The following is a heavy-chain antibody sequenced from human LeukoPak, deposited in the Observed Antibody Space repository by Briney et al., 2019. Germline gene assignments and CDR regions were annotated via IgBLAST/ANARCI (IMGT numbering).Heavy chain of an antibody. CDR1: GFTFSSYG. CDR3: AKDSGDYVWGSYRYNMAYFDY. J-gene: IGHJ4*02. D-gene: IGHD3-16*02. CDR2: ISYDGSNK. V-gene: IGHV3-30*18. Sequence: QPGGSLRLSCAASGFTFSSYGMHWVRQAPGKGLEWVAVISYDGSNKYYADSVKGRFTISRDNSKNTLYLQVNSLRAEDTAVYYCAKDSGDYVWGSYRYNMAYFDYWGQGTLVTVSS.